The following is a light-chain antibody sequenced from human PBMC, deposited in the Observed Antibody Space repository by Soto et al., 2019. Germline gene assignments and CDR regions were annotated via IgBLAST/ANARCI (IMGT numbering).Light chain of an antibody. CDR1: QSVGSY. CDR2: DAF. CDR3: QHRSNWPIT. Sequence: EIVLTQSPATLSLYPGERATLSCRASQSVGSYLAWSQQKPGQAPRLLVYDAFNRATGIPARFSGSGCGTDFALSISSLEPKDLAVYYCQHRSNWPITFGQGTRLEIK. V-gene: IGKV3-11*01. J-gene: IGKJ5*01.